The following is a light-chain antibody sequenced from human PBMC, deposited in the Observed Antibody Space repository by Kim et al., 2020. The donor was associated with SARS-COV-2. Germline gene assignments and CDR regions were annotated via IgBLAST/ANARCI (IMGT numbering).Light chain of an antibody. CDR3: SSYADSNIVL. CDR2: EVT. Sequence: GQSVTIDCTGSSSDVGGYIYVSWYQQHPGRAPKLLIYEVTKRPSGVHDRFSGSKSGNTASLTVSGLQAEDEAAYYCSSYADSNIVLFGGGTQLTVL. V-gene: IGLV2-8*01. J-gene: IGLJ2*01. CDR1: SSDVGGYIY.